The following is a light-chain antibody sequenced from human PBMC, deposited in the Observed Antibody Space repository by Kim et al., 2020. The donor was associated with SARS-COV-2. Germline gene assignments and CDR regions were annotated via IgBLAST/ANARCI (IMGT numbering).Light chain of an antibody. Sequence: SSELTQEPAVSVALGQTVRITCQGDSLRSYYASWYQQKPGQAPVLVIYGKNNRPSGIPDRFSGSSSGNTASLTITGAQAEDEADYYCKSRDSSGKVVFGGGTQLTVL. CDR2: GKN. CDR3: KSRDSSGKVV. CDR1: SLRSYY. J-gene: IGLJ2*01. V-gene: IGLV3-19*01.